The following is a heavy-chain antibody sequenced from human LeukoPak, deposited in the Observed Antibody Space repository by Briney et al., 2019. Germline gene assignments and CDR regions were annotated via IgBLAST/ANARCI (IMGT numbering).Heavy chain of an antibody. Sequence: SETLSLTCTVSGGSISNYYWSWIRQPPGKGLEWVGCIYYSGSTNDNPSLKSRVTISVDTSKNQFSLKLRSVTAADTAVYYCARIPENSSAWYARSGGPSSFAYWGKGPLFTASS. CDR1: GGSISNYY. CDR2: IYYSGST. V-gene: IGHV4-59*08. D-gene: IGHD6-19*01. CDR3: ARIPENSSAWYARSGGPSSFAY. J-gene: IGHJ4*02.